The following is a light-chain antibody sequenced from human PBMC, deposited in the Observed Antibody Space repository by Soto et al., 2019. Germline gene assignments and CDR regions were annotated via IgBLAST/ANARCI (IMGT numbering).Light chain of an antibody. V-gene: IGKV3-11*01. J-gene: IGKJ5*01. CDR3: QQRRNSIT. Sequence: ETLLTQSPATVSLSPGERATLSCRASQSVARYLAWYQQKPGRAPRLLIYDASNRAPGIPARFSGSGFGTDFTLTISSLEPEDFTVYYCQQRRNSITFGQGTRLEI. CDR2: DAS. CDR1: QSVARY.